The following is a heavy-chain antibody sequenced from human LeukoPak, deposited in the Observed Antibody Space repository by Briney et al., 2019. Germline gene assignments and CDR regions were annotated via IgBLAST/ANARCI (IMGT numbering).Heavy chain of an antibody. CDR3: ARGESESNGGGGDY. D-gene: IGHD2-8*01. CDR1: GYTFTSYG. V-gene: IGHV1-69*13. J-gene: IGHJ4*02. Sequence: SVKVSCKASGYTFTSYGISWVRQAPGQGLEWMGGIIPIFGTANYAQKFQGRVTITADESTSTAYMELSSLRSEDTAVYYCARGESESNGGGGDYWGQGTLVTVSS. CDR2: IIPIFGTA.